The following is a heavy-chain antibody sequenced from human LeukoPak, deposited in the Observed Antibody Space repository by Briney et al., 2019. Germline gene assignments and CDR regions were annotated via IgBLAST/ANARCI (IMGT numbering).Heavy chain of an antibody. CDR1: VFSFSSYS. D-gene: IGHD3-22*01. Sequence: GGSLRLSCEASVFSFSSYSMDWVRPAPGKGLEWVASITNGSRYLYYGDSVKGRFTVSRDNTKNSLHLQMNSLRVDDTAVYYCARPSGYYAFDSWGQGTLVTVSS. V-gene: IGHV3-21*06. CDR2: ITNGSRYL. CDR3: ARPSGYYAFDS. J-gene: IGHJ4*02.